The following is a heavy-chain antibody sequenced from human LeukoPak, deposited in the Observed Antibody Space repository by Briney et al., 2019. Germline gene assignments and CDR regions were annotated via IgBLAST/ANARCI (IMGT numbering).Heavy chain of an antibody. CDR2: ITGSGATS. J-gene: IGHJ4*02. CDR1: GFTFSSCA. V-gene: IGHV3-23*01. D-gene: IGHD3-22*01. CDR3: AKESTQVIEVYFDS. Sequence: PGGSLRLSCSASGFTFSSCAMSWVRQAPGKGLQWVSSITGSGATSYYADSVRGRFTVSRDNSKNTLYLEMNSLRADDTAVCFCAKESTQVIEVYFDSWGQGTLVTVSS.